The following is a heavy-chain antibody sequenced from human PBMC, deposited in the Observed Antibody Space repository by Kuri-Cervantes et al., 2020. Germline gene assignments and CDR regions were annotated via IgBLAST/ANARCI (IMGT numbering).Heavy chain of an antibody. CDR2: IYTSGST. D-gene: IGHD3-9*01. CDR3: ARERLRYFVPDS. CDR1: GGSISSGSYY. Sequence: LRLSCTVSGGSISSGSYYWSWIRQPAGKGLEWIGRIYTSGSTNYNPSLKSRVTISVDTSKNQFSLKLTSVTAADTAVYYCARERLRYFVPDSWGQGTLVTVSS. J-gene: IGHJ5*02. V-gene: IGHV4-61*02.